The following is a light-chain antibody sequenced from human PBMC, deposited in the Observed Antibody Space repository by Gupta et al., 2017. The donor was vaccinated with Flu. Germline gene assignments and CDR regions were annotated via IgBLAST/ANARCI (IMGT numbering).Light chain of an antibody. Sequence: QTPLTQPASVSGSPGQSITISCTGTGPSIGGYNFVSWYQQPPGKIPKFLIYEDTDRPSGVSDRFSASKSGSTASLTISGLQAEDEGDYYCCTFTGSVIFGGGTKLTVL. CDR2: EDT. CDR1: GPSIGGYNF. J-gene: IGLJ2*01. CDR3: CTFTGSVI. V-gene: IGLV2-23*01.